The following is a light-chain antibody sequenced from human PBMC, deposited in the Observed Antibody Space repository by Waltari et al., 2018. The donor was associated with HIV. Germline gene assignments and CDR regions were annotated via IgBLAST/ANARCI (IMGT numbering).Light chain of an antibody. J-gene: IGLJ3*02. CDR1: ASHIGSYNY. CDR3: SSYISGSTLV. CDR2: DAN. V-gene: IGLV2-14*01. Sequence: QTVLTQPASVSGSLGQSTTISCIRAASHIGSYNYASWYQHHPDKAPKLIIYDANSRPSGISFRFSGFQSGNTASLTISGLQTEDEADYYCSSYISGSTLVFGGGTKVTVL.